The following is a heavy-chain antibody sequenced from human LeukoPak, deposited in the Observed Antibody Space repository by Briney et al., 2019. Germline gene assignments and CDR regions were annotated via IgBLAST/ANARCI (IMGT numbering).Heavy chain of an antibody. CDR3: ARASPYSSSSGFAY. CDR2: IDPNNGGT. V-gene: IGHV1-2*02. J-gene: IGHJ4*02. Sequence: ASVKVSCKASGYTFTVYYVHWVRQAPGQGLEWKGWIDPNNGGTNYAQKFQGRVTMTRDTSITTAYMELNRLISDDTAVYYCARASPYSSSSGFAYWGQGALVTVSS. D-gene: IGHD6-6*01. CDR1: GYTFTVYY.